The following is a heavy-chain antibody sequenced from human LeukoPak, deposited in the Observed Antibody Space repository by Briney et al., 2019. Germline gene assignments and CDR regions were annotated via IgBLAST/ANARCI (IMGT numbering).Heavy chain of an antibody. V-gene: IGHV1-46*01. D-gene: IGHD3-3*01. CDR3: ARDFRRFGVVIDSDY. Sequence: VASVNVSCKASGYTFTSYYMHWVRQAPGQGLEWMGIINPSGGSTSYAQKFQGRVTMTRDTSTSTVYMELSSLRSEDTAVYYCARDFRRFGVVIDSDYWGQGTLVTVSS. J-gene: IGHJ4*02. CDR1: GYTFTSYY. CDR2: INPSGGST.